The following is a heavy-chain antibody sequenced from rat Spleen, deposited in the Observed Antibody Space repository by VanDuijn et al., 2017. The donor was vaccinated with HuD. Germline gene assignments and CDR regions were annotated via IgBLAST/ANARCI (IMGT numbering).Heavy chain of an antibody. CDR1: GHSITSSYR. V-gene: IGHV3-3*01. CDR2: INSAGTT. J-gene: IGHJ4*01. Sequence: EVQLQESGPGLVKPSHSLSLTCSVTGHSITSSYRWNWIRKFPGNKLEWMGYINSAGTTNYNPSLKSRISITRDTSKNQFFVQVNSVIIEDTATYYCARIRDVMDVWGQGASVTVSS. CDR3: ARIRDVMDV. D-gene: IGHD1-6*01.